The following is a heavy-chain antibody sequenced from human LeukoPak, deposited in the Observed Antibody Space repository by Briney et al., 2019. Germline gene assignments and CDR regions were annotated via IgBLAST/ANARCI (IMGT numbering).Heavy chain of an antibody. CDR2: TSSSDAGT. CDR1: GFPLSSYA. Sequence: GGSLRLSCAASGFPLSSYAMSWVRQAPGKGLEWVSATSSSDAGTYYADSVKGRFTISRDNSKNTLYLQMSSLRAEDTAVYYCAKGPVVRGVTLILKTGEKGALDYWGQGTLVTVSS. V-gene: IGHV3-23*01. D-gene: IGHD3-10*01. CDR3: AKGPVVRGVTLILKTGEKGALDY. J-gene: IGHJ4*02.